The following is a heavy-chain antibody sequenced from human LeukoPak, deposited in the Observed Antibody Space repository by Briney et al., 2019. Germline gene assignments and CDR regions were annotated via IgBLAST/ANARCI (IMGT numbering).Heavy chain of an antibody. CDR2: IKMDGSAT. Sequence: GESLRLSCVASGFTLSRYWMSWVRQAPGKGLEWVANIKMDGSATYYVDSVKGRFTISRDGAKNTLYLQMNSLRGEDTAVYYCARDLFSGTYHEDFWGQGTLVSVSS. V-gene: IGHV3-7*01. D-gene: IGHD1-26*01. J-gene: IGHJ4*02. CDR3: ARDLFSGTYHEDF. CDR1: GFTLSRYW.